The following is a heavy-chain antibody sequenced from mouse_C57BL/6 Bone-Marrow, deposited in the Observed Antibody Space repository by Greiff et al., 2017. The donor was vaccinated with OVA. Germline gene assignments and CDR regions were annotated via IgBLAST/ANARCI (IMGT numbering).Heavy chain of an antibody. CDR1: GFTFSSYA. Sequence: EVKLMESGEGLVKPGGSLKLSCAASGFTFSSYAMSWVRQTPETRLEWVAYISSGGDYIYYADTVKGRFTISRDNARNTLYLQRSSLKSEDTAMYYCTRGWHFDDWGQGTTLTVSS. CDR3: TRGWHFDD. CDR2: ISSGGDYI. V-gene: IGHV5-9-1*02. J-gene: IGHJ2*01. D-gene: IGHD2-3*01.